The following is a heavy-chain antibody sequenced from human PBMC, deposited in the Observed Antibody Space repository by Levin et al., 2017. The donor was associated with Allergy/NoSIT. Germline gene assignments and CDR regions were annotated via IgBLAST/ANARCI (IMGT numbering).Heavy chain of an antibody. CDR3: ARDETSNVYGAPPYY. CDR1: GFTFSSYS. V-gene: IGHV3-21*01. J-gene: IGHJ4*02. CDR2: ISSSSSYI. D-gene: IGHD3-16*01. Sequence: KPGGSLRLSCAASGFTFSSYSMNWVRQAPGKGLEWVSSISSSSSYIYYADSVKGRFTISRDNAKNSLYLQMNSLRAEDTAVYYCARDETSNVYGAPPYYWGQGTLVTVSS.